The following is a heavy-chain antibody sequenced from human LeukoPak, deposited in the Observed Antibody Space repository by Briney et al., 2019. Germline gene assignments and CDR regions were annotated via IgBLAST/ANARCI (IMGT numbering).Heavy chain of an antibody. Sequence: GRYLRLSCAASGFTFSSYAMHWVRQAPGKGLEWVAVISYDGSNKYYADSVKGRFTISRDNSKNTLYLQMNSLRAEDTAVYYCARGNGYFDYWGQGTLVTVSS. CDR1: GFTFSSYA. V-gene: IGHV3-30-3*01. CDR3: ARGNGYFDY. D-gene: IGHD3-3*01. J-gene: IGHJ4*02. CDR2: ISYDGSNK.